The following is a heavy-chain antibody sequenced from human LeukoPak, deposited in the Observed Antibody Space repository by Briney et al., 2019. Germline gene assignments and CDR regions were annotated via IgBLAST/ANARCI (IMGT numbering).Heavy chain of an antibody. CDR3: ARDGPGCSGYDLEDYYYGMDV. Sequence: QPGGSLRLSCAASGFTFSSYAMHWVRQAPGKGLEWVAVISYDGSNKYYADSVKGRFTISRDNSKNTLYLQMNSLRAEDTAVYYCARDGPGCSGYDLEDYYYGMDVWGQGTAVTVSS. CDR2: ISYDGSNK. V-gene: IGHV3-30-3*01. D-gene: IGHD5-12*01. J-gene: IGHJ6*02. CDR1: GFTFSSYA.